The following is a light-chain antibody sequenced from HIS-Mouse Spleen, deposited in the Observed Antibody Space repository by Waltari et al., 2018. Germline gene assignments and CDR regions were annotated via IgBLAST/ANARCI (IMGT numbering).Light chain of an antibody. CDR1: QDISNY. V-gene: IGKV1-33*01. CDR3: QQYDNLLT. CDR2: DAS. J-gene: IGKJ4*01. Sequence: DIQMTQSPSSLSASVGDRVTITCQASQDISNYLNWYQQKPGKAPKLLIYDASNLETGDPSMFSGSRSGTDFTFTISSLQPEDIATYYCQQYDNLLTFGGGTKVEIK.